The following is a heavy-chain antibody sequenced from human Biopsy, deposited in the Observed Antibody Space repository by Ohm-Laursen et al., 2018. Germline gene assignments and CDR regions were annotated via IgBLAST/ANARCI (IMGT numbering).Heavy chain of an antibody. D-gene: IGHD2-15*01. J-gene: IGHJ4*02. Sequence: GSLRLSCTVTGFIFSTYTMNWVRQAPGEGLEWVSSISSRSSDIYYADSVKGRFTISRDNAKNSLYLQMNSLRAEDTAVYYCARAYPPPGRRLVVVAGDFDCWGQGTRVTVSS. CDR1: GFIFSTYT. CDR3: ARAYPPPGRRLVVVAGDFDC. CDR2: ISSRSSDI. V-gene: IGHV3-21*01.